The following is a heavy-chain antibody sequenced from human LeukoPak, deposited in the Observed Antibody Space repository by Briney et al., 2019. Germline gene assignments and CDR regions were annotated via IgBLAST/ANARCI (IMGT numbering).Heavy chain of an antibody. CDR2: INDYGTTT. V-gene: IGHV3-64D*09. D-gene: IGHD6-19*01. CDR3: VKDLSGWYSFDY. J-gene: IGHJ4*02. CDR1: GFTFSSCA. Sequence: GGSLRLSCSASGFTFSSCAMHWVRQAPGMGLEYVSGINDYGTTTHYGDSVRGRVTISGDDSKNTVHLQMSSLRAEDTAVYYCVKDLSGWYSFDYWGQGTLVTVSS.